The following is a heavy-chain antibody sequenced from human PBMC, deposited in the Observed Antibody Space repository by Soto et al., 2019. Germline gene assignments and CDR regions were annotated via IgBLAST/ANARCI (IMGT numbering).Heavy chain of an antibody. CDR3: AKARIAAAGTFDH. CDR2: ISYDGSNK. V-gene: IGHV3-30*18. CDR1: GFTFSSYG. Sequence: PGGSLRLSCAASGFTFSSYGMHWVRQAPGKGLEWVAVISYDGSNKYYADSVKGRFTISRDNSKNTLYLQMNSLRAEDTAVYYCAKARIAAAGTFDHWGQGTLVTVSS. D-gene: IGHD6-13*01. J-gene: IGHJ4*02.